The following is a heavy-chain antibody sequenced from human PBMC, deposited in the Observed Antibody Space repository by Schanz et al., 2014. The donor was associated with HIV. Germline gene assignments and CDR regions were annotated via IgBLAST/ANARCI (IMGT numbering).Heavy chain of an antibody. Sequence: EVQLLESGGGLEQPGGAMRLEWAASGLTGREYDMHWVRQVPGKGLEWVAGISWHGYTVGYADSVKGRFTISRDNGRNSLYLQMNSLRPEDTALYYCAKDNFYDSSGLNPVSFFFDIWGQGTLVTVSS. CDR2: ISWHGYTV. CDR3: AKDNFYDSSGLNPVSFFFDI. D-gene: IGHD3-22*01. J-gene: IGHJ3*02. V-gene: IGHV3-9*01. CDR1: GLTGREYD.